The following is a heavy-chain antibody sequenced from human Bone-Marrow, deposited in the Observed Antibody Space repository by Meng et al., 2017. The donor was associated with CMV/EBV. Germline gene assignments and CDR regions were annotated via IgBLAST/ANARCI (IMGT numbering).Heavy chain of an antibody. CDR3: ARDGGDYPRYYYGMDV. D-gene: IGHD2-21*01. J-gene: IGHJ6*02. V-gene: IGHV4-31*03. CDR1: GGSISSGGYY. CDR2: IYYSGST. Sequence: SETLSLTCTVSGGSISSGGYYWSWIRQHPGKGLEWIGYIYYSGSTYYNPSLKSRVTISVDTSKNQFSLKLSSVTAADTAVYYCARDGGDYPRYYYGMDVWGQGTTVTFSS.